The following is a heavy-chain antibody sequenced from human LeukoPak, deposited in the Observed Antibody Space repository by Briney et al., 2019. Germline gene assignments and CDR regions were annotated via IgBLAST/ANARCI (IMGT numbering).Heavy chain of an antibody. V-gene: IGHV3-23*01. CDR3: ARLAAAGTYYYYSMDV. J-gene: IGHJ6*02. CDR1: GFIFSNYA. CDR2: ISGSGAYT. D-gene: IGHD6-13*01. Sequence: GGSLRLSCAASGFIFSNYAMSWVRQAPGKGLEWVSAISGSGAYTYYADSVKGRFTISRDNSKNTLYLQMNSLRAEDTAVYYCARLAAAGTYYYYSMDVWGQGTTVTVSS.